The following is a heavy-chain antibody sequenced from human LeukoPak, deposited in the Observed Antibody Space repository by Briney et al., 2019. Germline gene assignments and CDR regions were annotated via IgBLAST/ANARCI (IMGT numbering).Heavy chain of an antibody. CDR1: GASIISANYY. J-gene: IGHJ3*02. V-gene: IGHV4-39*07. CDR3: ARAPYYDSSGYDIRLAFDI. Sequence: SETLSLTCTVSGASIISANYYWNWIRQPPGKGLEWIGEINHSGSTNYNPSLKSRVTISVDTSKNQFSLKLSSVTAADTAVYYCARAPYYDSSGYDIRLAFDIWGQGTMVTVSS. D-gene: IGHD3-22*01. CDR2: INHSGST.